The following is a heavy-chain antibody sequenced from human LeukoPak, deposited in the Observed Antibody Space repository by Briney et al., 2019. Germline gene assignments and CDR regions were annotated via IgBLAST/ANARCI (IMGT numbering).Heavy chain of an antibody. J-gene: IGHJ3*01. V-gene: IGHV4-4*09. CDR2: IYTSGST. CDR3: ARQKCTSTSCLTKNAFNV. Sequence: SETLSLTCTVSGSISSYYWSWIRRPPGKGLEWIGYIYTSGSTNYNPSLKSRVTISVDTSKNQFSLDLSSVTAADTAVYYCARQKCTSTSCLTKNAFNVWGQGTMVTVSS. D-gene: IGHD2-2*01. CDR1: GSISSYY.